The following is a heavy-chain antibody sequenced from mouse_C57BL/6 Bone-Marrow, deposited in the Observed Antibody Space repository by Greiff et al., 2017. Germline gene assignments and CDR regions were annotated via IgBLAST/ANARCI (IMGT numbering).Heavy chain of an antibody. CDR2: IYPGDGDT. D-gene: IGHD2-10*01. J-gene: IGHJ4*01. CDR3: AKVSSAYLSHAMDD. Sequence: LQQSGAELVRPGASVKMSCKASGYTFTSYNMHWVKQTPRQGLEWIGAIYPGDGDTYYNQKFKGKATLTVEKSSSTAYMQLSSLTSDDSAVYFCAKVSSAYLSHAMDDWGPGTSVTVSS. V-gene: IGHV1-12*01. CDR1: GYTFTSYN.